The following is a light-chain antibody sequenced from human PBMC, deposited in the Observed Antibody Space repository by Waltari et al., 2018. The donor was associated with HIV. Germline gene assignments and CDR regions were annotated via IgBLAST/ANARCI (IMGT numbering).Light chain of an antibody. V-gene: IGLV3-1*01. Sequence: SYELTQPPSVSVSTGQTDSITCSGDKLGNKYASWYQQRPGQSPVLVIYQDRKRPSGIPERFSGSNSGNTATLTISGTQAMDEADYYCQAWDSSTVVFGGGTKLTVL. CDR1: KLGNKY. CDR3: QAWDSSTVV. J-gene: IGLJ2*01. CDR2: QDR.